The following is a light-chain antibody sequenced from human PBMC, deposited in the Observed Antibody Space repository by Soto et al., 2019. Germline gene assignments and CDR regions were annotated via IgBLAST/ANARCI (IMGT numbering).Light chain of an antibody. CDR2: DVS. J-gene: IGLJ1*01. CDR1: SSDVGGYNY. CDR3: CSYAGSFYV. V-gene: IGLV2-11*01. Sequence: HSALTKPRSVSGAPGQSVTISCTGTSSDVGGYNYVSWYQQHPGKAPKLMIYDVSKRPSGVPDRFSGSKSGNTASLTISGLQAEDEADYYCCSYAGSFYVFGTGTKVTVL.